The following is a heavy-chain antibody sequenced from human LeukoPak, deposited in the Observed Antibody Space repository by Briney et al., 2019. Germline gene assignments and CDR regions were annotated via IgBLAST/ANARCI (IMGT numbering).Heavy chain of an antibody. J-gene: IGHJ3*02. CDR1: GYTFTGYY. V-gene: IGHV1-2*02. CDR3: ARDSAVYDSSGYFLHAFDI. CDR2: INPNSGGT. Sequence: ASVKVSCKASGYTFTGYYMHWVRQAPGQGLEWMGWINPNSGGTQCPQNFQGRVTMTRDTSISTAYMELSRLRSDDTAVYYCARDSAVYDSSGYFLHAFDIWGQGTMVTVSS. D-gene: IGHD3-22*01.